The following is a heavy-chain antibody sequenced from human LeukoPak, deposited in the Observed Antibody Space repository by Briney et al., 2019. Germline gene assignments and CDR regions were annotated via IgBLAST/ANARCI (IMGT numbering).Heavy chain of an antibody. V-gene: IGHV3-30-3*01. CDR3: ARDLWRGDIVVVPAATVDY. CDR2: ISYDGSNK. J-gene: IGHJ4*02. D-gene: IGHD2-2*01. Sequence: GRSLGLSCAASGFTFSSYAMHWVRQAPGKGLEWVAVISYDGSNKYYADSVKGRFTISRDNSKNTLYLQMNSLRAEDTAVYYCARDLWRGDIVVVPAATVDYWGQGTLVTVSS. CDR1: GFTFSSYA.